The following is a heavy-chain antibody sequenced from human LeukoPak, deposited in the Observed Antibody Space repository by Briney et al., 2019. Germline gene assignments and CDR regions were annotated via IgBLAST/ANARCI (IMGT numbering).Heavy chain of an antibody. CDR3: ARAHGYSYGLRAFDI. D-gene: IGHD5-18*01. J-gene: IGHJ3*02. Sequence: SETLSLTCTVSGGSISSSSYYWGWIRQPPGKGLEWIGSIYYSGSTYYNPSLKSRVTISVDTSKNQFSLKLSSVTAADTAVYYCARAHGYSYGLRAFDIWGQGTMVTVSS. V-gene: IGHV4-39*07. CDR2: IYYSGST. CDR1: GGSISSSSYY.